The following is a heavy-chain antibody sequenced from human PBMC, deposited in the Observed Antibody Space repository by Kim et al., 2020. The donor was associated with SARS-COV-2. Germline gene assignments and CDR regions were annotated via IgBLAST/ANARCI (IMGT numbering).Heavy chain of an antibody. Sequence: ASVKVSCKASGYTFTSYGISWVRQAPGQGLEWMGWISAYNGNTNYAQKLQGRVTMTTDTSTSTAYMELRSLRSDDTAVYYCARVGPRGVRYTLVYNWFDPWGQGTLVTVSS. J-gene: IGHJ5*02. CDR2: ISAYNGNT. D-gene: IGHD1-20*01. CDR1: GYTFTSYG. V-gene: IGHV1-18*01. CDR3: ARVGPRGVRYTLVYNWFDP.